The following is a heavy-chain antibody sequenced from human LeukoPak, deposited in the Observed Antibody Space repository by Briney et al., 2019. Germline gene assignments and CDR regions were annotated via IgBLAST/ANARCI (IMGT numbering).Heavy chain of an antibody. D-gene: IGHD3-10*01. CDR2: INPNSGGT. CDR3: ARVRYYGSGSYYYYYGMDV. J-gene: IGHJ6*02. Sequence: ASVKVSCKASGDTFSSCDINWVRQATGQGLEWMGWINPNSGGTNYAQKFQGRVTMTRDTSISTAYMELSRLRSDDTAVYYCARVRYYGSGSYYYYYGMDVLGQGTTVTVSS. V-gene: IGHV1-2*02. CDR1: GDTFSSCD.